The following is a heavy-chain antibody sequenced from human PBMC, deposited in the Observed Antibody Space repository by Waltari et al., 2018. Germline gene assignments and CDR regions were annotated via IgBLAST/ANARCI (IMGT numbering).Heavy chain of an antibody. D-gene: IGHD4-17*01. CDR2: ISYDGRNK. CDR3: ARPYGDYGTSDY. CDR1: GFTFSSYA. Sequence: QVQLVESGGGVVQPGRSLRLSCAASGFTFSSYAMHWVRQAPGKGLEWVAVISYDGRNKYYADSVKGRFTISRDNSKNTLYLQMNSLRAEDTAVYYCARPYGDYGTSDYWGQGTLVTVSS. J-gene: IGHJ4*02. V-gene: IGHV3-30*04.